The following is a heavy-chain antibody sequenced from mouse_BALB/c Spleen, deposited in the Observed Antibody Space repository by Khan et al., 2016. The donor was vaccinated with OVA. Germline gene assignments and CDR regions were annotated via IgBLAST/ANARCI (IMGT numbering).Heavy chain of an antibody. CDR3: SRGGYGSALPY. Sequence: QVQLQQSGPELVKPGASVKMSCKASGYTFTDYVISWVKQRTGQGLEWIGQIYPGGGSTYYNENFKGKATLTADKSSHTAYMQLSSLTSEDSAVYFCSRGGYGSALPYWGQGTLVTVS. V-gene: IGHV1-77*01. D-gene: IGHD1-1*01. CDR1: GYTFTDYV. CDR2: IYPGGGST. J-gene: IGHJ3*01.